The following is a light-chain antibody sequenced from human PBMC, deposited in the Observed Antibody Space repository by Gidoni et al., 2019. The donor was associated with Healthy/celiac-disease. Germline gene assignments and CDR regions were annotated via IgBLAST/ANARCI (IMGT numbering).Light chain of an antibody. V-gene: IGLV3-1*01. CDR3: QAWDSSTVV. CDR1: KLGDKY. CDR2: KDS. J-gene: IGLJ2*01. Sequence: SYELTQPPSVSVSPGQTASITCSGDKLGDKYACWYQQKPGQSPVLVIYKDSKRPSGIPERFSGSNSGNTATLTISGTQAMDEADYYCQAWDSSTVVFGGGTKLTAL.